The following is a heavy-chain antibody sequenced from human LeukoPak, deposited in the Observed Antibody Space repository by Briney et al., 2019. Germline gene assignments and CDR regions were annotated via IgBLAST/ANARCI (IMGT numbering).Heavy chain of an antibody. CDR2: IYYSGST. Sequence: PSETLSLTCTVSGGSISSYYWSWIRQPPGKGLEWIGYIYYSGSTNYNPSLKGRVTISVDTSKNQFSLKLSSVTAADTAVYYCATTTVTTHYYYYMGVWGKGTTVTVSS. D-gene: IGHD4-17*01. J-gene: IGHJ6*03. V-gene: IGHV4-59*01. CDR3: ATTTVTTHYYYYMGV. CDR1: GGSISSYY.